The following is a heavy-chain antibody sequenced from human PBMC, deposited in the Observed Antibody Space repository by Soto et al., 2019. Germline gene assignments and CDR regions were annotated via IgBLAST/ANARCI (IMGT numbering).Heavy chain of an antibody. D-gene: IGHD2-21*01. J-gene: IGHJ6*03. CDR3: ARGGISHWAYFYYMDV. CDR2: INHLGSI. Sequence: PSETLSLTCTVSGGSISSGGYYWSWIRQHPGKGLEWIGEINHLGSINYNPSLKSRVTMSVDTSKNQFSLTLNSVTAADTATYYCARGGISHWAYFYYMDVWDRGTTVTVSS. CDR1: GGSISSGGYY. V-gene: IGHV4-31*03.